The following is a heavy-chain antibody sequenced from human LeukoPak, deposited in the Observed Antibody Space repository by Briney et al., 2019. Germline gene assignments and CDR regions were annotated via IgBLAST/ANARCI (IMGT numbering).Heavy chain of an antibody. CDR3: ARPVLRLSGAFEF. D-gene: IGHD3-16*01. J-gene: IGHJ4*02. V-gene: IGHV1-2*02. Sequence: ASVKVSCKASGYTFTDYNIHWVRQAPGQGLEWMGWISPNTGGTKYAQEFQGRVTVTRDTSISTAYMELSRLRSDDTAMYYCARPVLRLSGAFEFWGRGTPVIVSS. CDR2: ISPNTGGT. CDR1: GYTFTDYN.